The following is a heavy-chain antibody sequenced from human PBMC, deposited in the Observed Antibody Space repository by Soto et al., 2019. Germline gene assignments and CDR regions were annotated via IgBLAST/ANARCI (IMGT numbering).Heavy chain of an antibody. D-gene: IGHD6-19*01. CDR1: GFTFSNYG. Sequence: GGSLRLSCAASGFTFSNYGMHWVRQAPGKGLEWVAVIWYDGSNKYYADSVKGRFTISRDNSKNTVYLQMNSLRVEDTAVYYCARLGSAWSLDYWGQGSLVTVSS. V-gene: IGHV3-33*01. CDR3: ARLGSAWSLDY. J-gene: IGHJ4*02. CDR2: IWYDGSNK.